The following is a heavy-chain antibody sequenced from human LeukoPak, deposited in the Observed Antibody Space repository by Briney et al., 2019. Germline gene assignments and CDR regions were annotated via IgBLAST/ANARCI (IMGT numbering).Heavy chain of an antibody. J-gene: IGHJ6*02. CDR1: GFTFNNYW. Sequence: GGSLRLSCAASGFTFNNYWMHWVRQAPGKGLVWVSRIKGDGSGTSYADSVKGRFTISRDNTKNTLYLQMNSLSAEDTAVFHCVRDYHYGMDVWGQGTTVTVSS. CDR2: IKGDGSGT. D-gene: IGHD3-16*02. CDR3: VRDYHYGMDV. V-gene: IGHV3-74*01.